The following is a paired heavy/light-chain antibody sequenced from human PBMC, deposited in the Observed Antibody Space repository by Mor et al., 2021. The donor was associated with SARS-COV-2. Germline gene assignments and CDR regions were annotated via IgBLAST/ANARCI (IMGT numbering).Light chain of an antibody. CDR2: WAS. CDR3: QQYYTTPLT. V-gene: IGKV4-1*01. CDR1: QSVLYSSNNKNY. J-gene: IGKJ4*01. Sequence: DIVMTQSPDSLAVSLGERATINCKSSQSVLYSSNNKNYLAWYQQKPGQPPKLLIYWASTRESGVPDRFSGSGSGTDFTLTISSLQAEDVAVYYCQQYYTTPLTFAGGTKVEIK.
Heavy chain of an antibody. CDR1: GFSLSTSGMC. D-gene: IGHD2-8*02. CDR3: ARMHCSGGDYYYGMDV. Sequence: QVSLRESGPALVKPTQTLTLTCTFSGFSLSTSGMCVTWIRQPPGKALEWLALIHWDDDKYYSTSLKTRLTISKDTSKNQVVLTLTNMDPVDTATYYCARMHCSGGDYYYGMDVWGQGTTVTVSS. CDR2: IHWDDDK. V-gene: IGHV2-70*01. J-gene: IGHJ6*02.